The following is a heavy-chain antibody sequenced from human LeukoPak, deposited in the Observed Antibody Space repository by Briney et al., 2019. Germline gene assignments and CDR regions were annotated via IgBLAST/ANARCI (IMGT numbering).Heavy chain of an antibody. J-gene: IGHJ4*02. CDR3: ARDTYYCDSSGYFDY. V-gene: IGHV3-20*04. Sequence: PGGSLRLSCAASGFTFDDYGMTWVRQAPGKGLEWVSGLNWNGGSTGYADSVKGRFTISRDNAKNSLYLQMNSLRAEDTALYYCARDTYYCDSSGYFDYWGQGTLVTVSS. CDR1: GFTFDDYG. CDR2: LNWNGGST. D-gene: IGHD3-22*01.